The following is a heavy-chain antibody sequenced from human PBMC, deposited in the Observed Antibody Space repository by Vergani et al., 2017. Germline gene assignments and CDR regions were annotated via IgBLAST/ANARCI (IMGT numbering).Heavy chain of an antibody. V-gene: IGHV3-11*05. J-gene: IGHJ3*02. D-gene: IGHD3-10*01. CDR3: ARDQGYYYGSSLRAFSAFDI. CDR1: GFTFSDYY. Sequence: QVQLVESGGGLVKPGGSLRLSCAASGFTFSDYYMSWIRQAPGKGLEWVSYISSSSSYTNYADSVKGRFTISRDNAKNSLYLQMNSLRAEDTAVYYCARDQGYYYGSSLRAFSAFDIWGQGTMVTVSS. CDR2: ISSSSSYT.